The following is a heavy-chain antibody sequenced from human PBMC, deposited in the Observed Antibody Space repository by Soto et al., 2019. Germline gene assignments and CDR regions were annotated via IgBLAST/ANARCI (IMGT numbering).Heavy chain of an antibody. Sequence: EVLLVETGGGLIQPGGSLRLSCAVSGLTVSSNYMTWVRQAPGKGLEWVSIIYSAGSTYYADSVKGRFTISRDNSKNTVYFQMNSLRAEDTAVYYCARVFTDTAKVFDYWGQGTLVTVSS. CDR3: ARVFTDTAKVFDY. CDR2: IYSAGST. J-gene: IGHJ4*02. V-gene: IGHV3-53*02. D-gene: IGHD5-18*01. CDR1: GLTVSSNY.